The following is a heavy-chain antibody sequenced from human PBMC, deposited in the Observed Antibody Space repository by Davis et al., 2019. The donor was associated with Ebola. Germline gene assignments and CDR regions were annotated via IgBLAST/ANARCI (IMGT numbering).Heavy chain of an antibody. CDR1: GFTFSNAW. CDR2: IKQDGSEK. Sequence: GESLKISCAASGFTFSNAWMSWVRQAPGKGLEWVANIKQDGSEKYYVDSVKGRFTISRDNAKNSLYLQMNSLRAEDTAVYYCAKHSTIFGVARSDYWGQGTLVTVSS. J-gene: IGHJ4*02. D-gene: IGHD3-3*01. V-gene: IGHV3-7*03. CDR3: AKHSTIFGVARSDY.